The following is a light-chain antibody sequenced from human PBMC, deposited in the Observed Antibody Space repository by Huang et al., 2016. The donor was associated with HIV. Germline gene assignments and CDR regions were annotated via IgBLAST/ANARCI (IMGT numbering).Light chain of an antibody. V-gene: IGKV2-28*01. CDR1: QSLLHSNGYNY. CDR3: MQALQTPPFT. CDR2: LGS. Sequence: DIVMTQSPLSLPVTPGEPASISCRSSQSLLHSNGYNYLDWYLQKTGQSPQLLIYLGSNRASGVPDRFSGSGSGTDFTLKISRVEAEDVGVYYCMQALQTPPFTFGPGTKVDI. J-gene: IGKJ3*01.